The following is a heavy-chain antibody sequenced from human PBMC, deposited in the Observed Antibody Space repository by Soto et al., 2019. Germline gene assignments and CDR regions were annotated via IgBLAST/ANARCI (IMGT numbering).Heavy chain of an antibody. CDR1: GYSFTSYW. CDR2: IYPSDSDT. J-gene: IGHJ4*02. D-gene: IGHD2-2*01. Sequence: PGESXKISCKGSGYSFTSYWIGWVRQMPGKGLEWMGIIYPSDSDTRYSPSFQGQVTISADKSINTAYLQWSSLKASDTAMYYCARLRGQLRTSTFDYWGQGTLVTVSS. V-gene: IGHV5-51*01. CDR3: ARLRGQLRTSTFDY.